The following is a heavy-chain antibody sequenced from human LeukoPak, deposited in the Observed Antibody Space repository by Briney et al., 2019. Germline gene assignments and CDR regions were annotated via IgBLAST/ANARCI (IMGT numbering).Heavy chain of an antibody. CDR3: AKDLSGGSYYSYMDV. Sequence: GGSLRLSCAASGFTFSSYWMSWVRQAPGKGLEWVANIKQDGSEKYYVDSVKGRFTISRDNVENSLSLQMNSLTAEDTAVYYCAKDLSGGSYYSYMDVWGKGTTVTVSS. J-gene: IGHJ6*03. CDR1: GFTFSSYW. V-gene: IGHV3-7*03. D-gene: IGHD2-15*01. CDR2: IKQDGSEK.